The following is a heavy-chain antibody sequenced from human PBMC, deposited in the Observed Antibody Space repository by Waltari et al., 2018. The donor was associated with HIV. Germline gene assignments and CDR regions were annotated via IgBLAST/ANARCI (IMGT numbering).Heavy chain of an antibody. CDR2: ILSDENKK. CDR1: GFVFSRKG. V-gene: IGHV3-30*18. D-gene: IGHD3-16*02. CDR3: AKDQDGGDRSFDY. Sequence: QVQLVESGGDMVQPGRSLRLSCAASGFVFSRKGMHWVRTAPGKWLEWVAVILSDENKKYYVESVKGRFTISRDNSKNTVYLQMDSLRVEDTAVYYCAKDQDGGDRSFDYWGQGTLVTVSS. J-gene: IGHJ4*02.